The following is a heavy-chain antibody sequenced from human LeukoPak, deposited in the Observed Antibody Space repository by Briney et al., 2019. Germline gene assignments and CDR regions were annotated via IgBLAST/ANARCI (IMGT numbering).Heavy chain of an antibody. D-gene: IGHD6-6*01. CDR2: ISWNSGNT. V-gene: IGHV3-9*01. Sequence: GRSLRLSCAASRFTFDGYAMHWVRQAPGKGLEWVSSISWNSGNTDYAASVKGRFTISRDNAKKSLHLQMNSLRAEDTALYYCAKSGTYSSSSGYNDSWGQGTLVTVSS. CDR3: AKSGTYSSSSGYNDS. J-gene: IGHJ4*02. CDR1: RFTFDGYA.